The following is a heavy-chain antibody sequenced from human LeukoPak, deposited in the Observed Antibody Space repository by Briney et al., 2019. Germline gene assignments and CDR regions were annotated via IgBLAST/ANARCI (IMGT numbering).Heavy chain of an antibody. V-gene: IGHV3-21*01. D-gene: IGHD3-16*02. CDR1: GFTFSSYS. J-gene: IGHJ6*03. CDR3: ARDLLGYNYHYMDV. Sequence: GSLRLSCAASGFTFSSYSMNWVRQAPGKGLEWVSSISSSSSYIYYADSVKGRFTISRDNAKNSLYLQMNSLRAEDTAVYYCARDLLGYNYHYMDVWGKGPRSPSP. CDR2: ISSSSSYI.